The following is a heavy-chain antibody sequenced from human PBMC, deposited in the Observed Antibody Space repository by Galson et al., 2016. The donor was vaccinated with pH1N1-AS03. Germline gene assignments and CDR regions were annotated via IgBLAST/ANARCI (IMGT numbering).Heavy chain of an antibody. D-gene: IGHD3-16*01. J-gene: IGHJ6*02. Sequence: SETLSLTCTVSNASIDRHYWRWIRQSPGKGLEWIGQMYSSGRTSFNPSLKNRVSIFMDTSNNQLSLELTSVTAADTAVYYCARSKPVQMMRDGLDVWGRGTAVTVSS. CDR2: MYSSGRT. CDR3: ARSKPVQMMRDGLDV. CDR1: NASIDRHY. V-gene: IGHV4-59*11.